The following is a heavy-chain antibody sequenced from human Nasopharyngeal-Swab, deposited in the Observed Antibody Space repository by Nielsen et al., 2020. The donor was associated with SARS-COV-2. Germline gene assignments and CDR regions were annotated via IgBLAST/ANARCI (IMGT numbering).Heavy chain of an antibody. J-gene: IGHJ5*02. CDR3: AKDSVVIPAAWFDP. Sequence: GESLKISCAASGFTLSNHAMNWVRLAPGKGLEWVSAISGGDDTTYYADSVKGRFTISRDASKNTLFLQMNSLRTEDTAVYYCAKDSVVIPAAWFDPWGQGTLVTVSS. CDR2: ISGGDDTT. CDR1: GFTLSNHA. D-gene: IGHD2-2*01. V-gene: IGHV3-23*01.